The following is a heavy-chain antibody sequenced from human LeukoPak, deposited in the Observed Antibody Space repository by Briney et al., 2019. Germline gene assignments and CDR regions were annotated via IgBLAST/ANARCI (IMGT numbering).Heavy chain of an antibody. CDR2: IYPGDSDT. CDR1: GYIFTNYW. CDR3: ARDGLLGAPRPNQFDY. Sequence: LGESLKISCKGSGYIFTNYWIGWVRQMPGKGLEWMGIIYPGDSDTRYSPSFQGQVTISADKSISTAYLQWRSLKASDTATYYCARDGLLGAPRPNQFDYWGQGTLVTVSS. D-gene: IGHD1-26*01. J-gene: IGHJ4*02. V-gene: IGHV5-51*01.